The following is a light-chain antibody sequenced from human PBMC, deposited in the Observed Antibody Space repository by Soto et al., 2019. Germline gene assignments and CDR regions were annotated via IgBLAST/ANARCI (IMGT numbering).Light chain of an antibody. J-gene: IGLJ2*01. CDR2: QDS. CDR3: QAWDSSTMI. CDR1: DLEKKY. V-gene: IGLV3-1*01. Sequence: SYELTQPPSLSVSPGQTARISCSGHDLEKKYVCWYQQRPGQSPVMVIYQDSKRPSGIPERFSGSNSENTASLTISGTQAMDEADYYCQAWDSSTMIFGGGTKLTV.